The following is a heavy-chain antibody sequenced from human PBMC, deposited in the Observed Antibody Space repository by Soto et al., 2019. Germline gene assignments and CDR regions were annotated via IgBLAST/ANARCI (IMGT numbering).Heavy chain of an antibody. D-gene: IGHD1-7*01. CDR2: IHYSGSA. CDR1: GGSISSGGYF. CDR3: AKGGWPYNLNYNWFDT. Sequence: PSETLSLTCTVSGGSISSGGYFWNWIRQQPGKGLEWIGYIHYSGSASYNPSLKSRVTISVDTSKNHFSLKLSSVTAADTAVYYCAKGGWPYNLNYNWFDTWGQGTLVTVSS. J-gene: IGHJ5*02. V-gene: IGHV4-31*03.